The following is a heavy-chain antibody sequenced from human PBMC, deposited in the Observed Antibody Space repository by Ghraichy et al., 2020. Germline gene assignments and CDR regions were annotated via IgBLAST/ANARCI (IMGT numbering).Heavy chain of an antibody. CDR2: IS. D-gene: IGHD2-8*01. Sequence: GESLNISCQASGYSFSDWIAWARQMPGKGLEWMGIISRYSPSFQGQVTISVDRSTSTAYLQWSSLKASDTAMYYCARRPDCYNGICHKDVGAWYFDLWGRGTLLTVSS. CDR1: GYSFSDW. V-gene: IGHV5-51*01. J-gene: IGHJ2*01. CDR3: ARRPDCYNGICHKDVGAWYFDL.